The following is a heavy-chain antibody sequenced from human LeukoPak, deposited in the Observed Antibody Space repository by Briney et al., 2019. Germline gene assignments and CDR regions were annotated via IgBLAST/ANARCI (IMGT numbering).Heavy chain of an antibody. CDR1: GFTFSSYG. V-gene: IGHV3-30*02. Sequence: GGSLRLSCVASGFTFSSYGMHWVRQAPGKGLEWVAFIRYDGSNKYYADSVKGRFTISRDNSKNTLYLQMNSLRAEDTAVYYCAKDHNAYSGSYLIDSYYFDYWGQGTLVTVSS. J-gene: IGHJ4*02. D-gene: IGHD1-26*01. CDR3: AKDHNAYSGSYLIDSYYFDY. CDR2: IRYDGSNK.